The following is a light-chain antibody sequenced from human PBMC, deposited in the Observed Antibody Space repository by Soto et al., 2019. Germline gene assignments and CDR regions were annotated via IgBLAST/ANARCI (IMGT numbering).Light chain of an antibody. Sequence: EIVLTQSPGTLSLSPGERVTLSCRASQSVSSNYLAWYQQKPGQAPSLLIYDASSRATGIPDRFSGSGSGTDFTLTISRLEPEDFAVYYCQQYGSSPKTFGQGIKVEIK. CDR1: QSVSSNY. CDR3: QQYGSSPKT. CDR2: DAS. J-gene: IGKJ1*01. V-gene: IGKV3-20*01.